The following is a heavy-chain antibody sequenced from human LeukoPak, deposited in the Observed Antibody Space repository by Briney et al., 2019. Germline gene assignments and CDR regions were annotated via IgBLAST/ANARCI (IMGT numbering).Heavy chain of an antibody. J-gene: IGHJ4*02. Sequence: PGGSLRLSCAASGFTFSSYGMHWVRQAPGKGLGWVAVISYDGSNKYYADSVKGRFTISRDNSKNTLYLQMNSLRAEDTAVYYCAKDRYYYGSGSHKGVYFDYWGQGTLVTVSS. CDR1: GFTFSSYG. CDR3: AKDRYYYGSGSHKGVYFDY. CDR2: ISYDGSNK. V-gene: IGHV3-30*18. D-gene: IGHD3-10*01.